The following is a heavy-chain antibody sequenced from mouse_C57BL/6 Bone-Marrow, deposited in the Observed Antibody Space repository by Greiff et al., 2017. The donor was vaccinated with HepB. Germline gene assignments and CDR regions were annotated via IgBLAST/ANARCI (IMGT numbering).Heavy chain of an antibody. V-gene: IGHV1-55*01. Sequence: QVQLQQPGAELVKPGASVKMSCKASGYTFTSYWITWVKQRPGQGLEWIGDIYPGSGSTNYNEKFKSKATLTVDTSSSTAYMQLSSLTSEDSAVYYCARKGDDDDGFDYWGQGTTLTVSS. CDR1: GYTFTSYW. D-gene: IGHD2-4*01. J-gene: IGHJ2*01. CDR3: ARKGDDDDGFDY. CDR2: IYPGSGST.